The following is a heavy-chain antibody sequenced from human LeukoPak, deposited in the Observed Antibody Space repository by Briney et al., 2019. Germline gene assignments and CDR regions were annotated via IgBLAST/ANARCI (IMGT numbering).Heavy chain of an antibody. D-gene: IGHD6-13*01. J-gene: IGHJ4*02. CDR1: GFTFSSYV. CDR3: AKTRPLDSSSWSHGDY. Sequence: GGSLRLSCAASGFTFSSYVMSWVRQAPGKGLEWVSAISGSGDSTYYGDSVKGRFTISRDNSKNTLYLQMNSLRAEDTAVYYCAKTRPLDSSSWSHGDYWGQGTLVTVSS. V-gene: IGHV3-23*01. CDR2: ISGSGDST.